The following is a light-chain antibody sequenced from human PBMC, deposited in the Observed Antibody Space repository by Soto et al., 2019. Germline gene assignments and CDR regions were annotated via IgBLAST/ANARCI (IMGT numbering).Light chain of an antibody. J-gene: IGKJ1*01. Sequence: AIEMTQSPSSLSPSAGDRVTITCQASQGISGELNWYQQQPGKAPKLLIYAASTLQSGVPSRFSGSGSGTDFTLTISCLQSEDFATYYCQQYYSYPPTFGQGTKVEIK. CDR2: AAS. CDR3: QQYYSYPPT. CDR1: QGISGE. V-gene: IGKV1-8*01.